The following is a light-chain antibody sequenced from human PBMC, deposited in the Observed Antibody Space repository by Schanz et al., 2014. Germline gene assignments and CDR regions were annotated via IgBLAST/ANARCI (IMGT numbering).Light chain of an antibody. CDR1: SSDVGGYNY. Sequence: QSALTQPASVSGSPGQSITISCTGTSSDVGGYNYVSWYQHHPGKAPKLIISDVSDRPSGVSNRFSGSKSGNTASLTISGLQAEDEADYYCSSYTSSSTMFGGGTKLTVL. V-gene: IGLV2-14*03. J-gene: IGLJ3*02. CDR2: DVS. CDR3: SSYTSSSTM.